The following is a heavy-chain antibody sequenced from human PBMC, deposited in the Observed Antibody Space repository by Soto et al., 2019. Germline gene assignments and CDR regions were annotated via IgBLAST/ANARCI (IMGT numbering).Heavy chain of an antibody. CDR3: VRDCSTTKCRFDY. J-gene: IGHJ4*02. Sequence: SEILSLTWSVSGGSISSGGSYWGRIRQPPGKGLEWIGYIYYSGNTYFNQYLKSRVTLSVDTSKNQFSLNLSSVTAADTAVYYCVRDCSTTKCRFDYWGQGTLRTVYS. CDR1: GGSISSGGSY. D-gene: IGHD2-2*01. V-gene: IGHV4-30-4*01. CDR2: IYYSGNT.